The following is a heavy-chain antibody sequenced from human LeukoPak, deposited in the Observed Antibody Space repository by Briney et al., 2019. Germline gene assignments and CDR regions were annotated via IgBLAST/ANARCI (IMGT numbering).Heavy chain of an antibody. CDR1: GFTFSSYS. J-gene: IGHJ4*02. CDR3: AKDLHDSSGYYYAAQYYFDY. V-gene: IGHV3-48*01. CDR2: ISSSSSTI. D-gene: IGHD3-22*01. Sequence: GGSERLCCAASGFTFSSYSMNWVRQAPGKGLEWVSYISSSSSTIYYADSVKGRFTISRDNSKNTLYLQMNSLRAEDTAVYYCAKDLHDSSGYYYAAQYYFDYWGQGTLVTVSS.